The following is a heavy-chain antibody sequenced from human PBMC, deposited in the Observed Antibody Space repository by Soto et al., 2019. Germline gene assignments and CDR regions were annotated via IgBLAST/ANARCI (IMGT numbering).Heavy chain of an antibody. Sequence: QLVESGGGLVQPGGSLRLSCAASGFTFSTYYMWWVRQAPGKGLVWVARITSDGSSTTYADSVKGRFTISRDNAKNTLYLQMNSLRDEDTAVYSCARERGGGFGDVWGQGTTVTVSS. CDR3: ARERGGGFGDV. D-gene: IGHD3-10*01. CDR2: ITSDGSST. V-gene: IGHV3-74*01. CDR1: GFTFSTYY. J-gene: IGHJ6*02.